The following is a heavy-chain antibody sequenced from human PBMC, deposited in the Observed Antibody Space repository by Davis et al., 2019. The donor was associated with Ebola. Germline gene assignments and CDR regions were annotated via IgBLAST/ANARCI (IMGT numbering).Heavy chain of an antibody. CDR1: GFTFDDYA. D-gene: IGHD6-19*01. V-gene: IGHV3-9*01. CDR3: ARDRRTDSSGWYPFDY. Sequence: SLRLSCAASGFTFDDYAMHWVRQAPGKGLEWVSGISWNSGSIGYADSVKGRFTISRDNAKNSLYLQMNSLRDEDTAVYFCARDRRTDSSGWYPFDYWGQGTLVTVSS. CDR2: ISWNSGSI. J-gene: IGHJ4*02.